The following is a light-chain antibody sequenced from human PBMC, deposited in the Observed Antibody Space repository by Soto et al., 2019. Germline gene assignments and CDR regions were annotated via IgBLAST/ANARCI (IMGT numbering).Light chain of an antibody. J-gene: IGKJ4*01. Sequence: EIVFTQSPATLSLSPWERATLSCRASQSVSSYLAWYQQKPGQAPRLLIYDASNRATGIPARFSGSGSGTDFTLTISSLEPEDFAVYYCQQRSNWPFTFGGGTKVEIK. CDR2: DAS. V-gene: IGKV3-11*01. CDR1: QSVSSY. CDR3: QQRSNWPFT.